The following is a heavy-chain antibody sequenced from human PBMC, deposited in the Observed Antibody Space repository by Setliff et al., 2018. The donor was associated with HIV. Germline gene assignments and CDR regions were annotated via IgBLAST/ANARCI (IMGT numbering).Heavy chain of an antibody. J-gene: IGHJ4*02. Sequence: GGSLRLSCVVSGFTFTNAWMNWVRQAPGKGLEWLGRIRTKTDGGTADYAAPVKGRFTISRDDSQNTLYLQMNSLKTEDTAVYYCITGANWNYIGFFVRWGQGTLVTVSS. V-gene: IGHV3-15*07. D-gene: IGHD1-7*01. CDR3: ITGANWNYIGFFVR. CDR1: GFTFTNAW. CDR2: IRTKTDGGTA.